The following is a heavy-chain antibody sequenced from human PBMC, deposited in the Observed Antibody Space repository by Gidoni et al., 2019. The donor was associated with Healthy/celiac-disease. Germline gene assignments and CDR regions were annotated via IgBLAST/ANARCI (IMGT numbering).Heavy chain of an antibody. J-gene: IGHJ6*02. CDR3: ARTRGYSGYVSLDV. CDR1: GDTVTSYY. V-gene: IGHV1-46*03. CDR2: INPSGGST. D-gene: IGHD5-12*01. Sequence: VRLVQSGAEAKKPGGSLTVSRTASGDTVTSYYMHRVRQAPGQGLEWMGIINPSGGSTSYSQKFQCRVTMTRDTSTSTVYMELRSLRSEDTAVYSCARTRGYSGYVSLDVWGQGTTVTVSS.